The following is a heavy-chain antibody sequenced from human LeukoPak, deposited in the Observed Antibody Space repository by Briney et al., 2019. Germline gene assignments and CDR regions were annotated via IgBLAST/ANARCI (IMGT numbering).Heavy chain of an antibody. CDR1: GYTFTGYY. D-gene: IGHD3-10*01. Sequence: VASVKVSCKTSGYTFTGYYMHWVRQAPGQGLEWMGWINPNSGGTNYAQKFQGWVTMTRDTSISTAYMELSRLRSDDTAVYYCARVAIRGANWFDPWGQGTLVTVSS. V-gene: IGHV1-2*04. CDR2: INPNSGGT. J-gene: IGHJ5*02. CDR3: ARVAIRGANWFDP.